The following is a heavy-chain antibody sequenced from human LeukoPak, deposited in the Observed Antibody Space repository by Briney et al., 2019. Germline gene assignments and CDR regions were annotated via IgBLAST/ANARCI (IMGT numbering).Heavy chain of an antibody. D-gene: IGHD1-26*01. V-gene: IGHV4-59*01. Sequence: SETLSLTCTVSGGSISSYYWSWIRQPPGKGLEWIGYIYYSGSTNYNPSLKSRVTISVDTSKNQFSLKLSSVTAADTAVYYCAREGGSGSYYRLDAFDIWGQGTMVTVSS. CDR3: AREGGSGSYYRLDAFDI. CDR2: IYYSGST. J-gene: IGHJ3*02. CDR1: GGSISSYY.